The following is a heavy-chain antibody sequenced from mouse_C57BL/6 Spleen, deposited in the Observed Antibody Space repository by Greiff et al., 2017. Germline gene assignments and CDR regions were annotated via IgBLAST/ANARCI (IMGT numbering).Heavy chain of an antibody. CDR2: IYPSDSET. Sequence: QVQLQQPGAELVRPGSSVKLSCKASGYTFTSYWMDWVKQRPGQGLEWIGNIYPSDSETHYNQKFKDKATLTVDKSSSTAYMQLSSLTSEDSAFYYCAREGNFPLYYWGQGTSVTVSS. CDR1: GYTFTSYW. D-gene: IGHD6-1*01. V-gene: IGHV1-61*01. J-gene: IGHJ4*01. CDR3: AREGNFPLYY.